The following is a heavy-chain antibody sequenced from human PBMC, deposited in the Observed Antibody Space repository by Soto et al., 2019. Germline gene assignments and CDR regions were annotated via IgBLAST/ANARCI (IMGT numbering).Heavy chain of an antibody. CDR1: GDSVSSNSAA. CDR2: TYYRSKWYN. J-gene: IGHJ5*02. Sequence: SQTLSLTWDISGDSVSSNSAAWNWIRQSPSRGLEWLGRTYYRSKWYNDYAVSVKSRITINPDTSKNQFSLQLISVTPEDTAVYYCARGWFGELLPYNWFDPWGQGTLVTVSS. V-gene: IGHV6-1*01. D-gene: IGHD3-10*01. CDR3: ARGWFGELLPYNWFDP.